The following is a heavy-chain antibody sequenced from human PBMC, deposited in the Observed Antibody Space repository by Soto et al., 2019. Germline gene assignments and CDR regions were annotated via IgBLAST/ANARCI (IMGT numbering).Heavy chain of an antibody. Sequence: SETLSLTCTVSGGSISSSSYYWGWIRQPPGKGLEWIGSIYYSGSTYYNPSLKSRVTISVDTSKNQFSLKLSSVTAADTAVYYCARRATMVRGALDYWGQGTLLTVSS. J-gene: IGHJ4*02. V-gene: IGHV4-39*01. CDR2: IYYSGST. CDR1: GGSISSSSYY. D-gene: IGHD3-10*01. CDR3: ARRATMVRGALDY.